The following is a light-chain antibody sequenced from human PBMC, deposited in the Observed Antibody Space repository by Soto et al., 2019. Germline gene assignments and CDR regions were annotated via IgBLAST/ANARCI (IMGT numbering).Light chain of an antibody. J-gene: IGKJ4*01. V-gene: IGKV3D-20*02. CDR2: GAS. Sequence: EIVLTQSPGTLSLSPGERATLSCRASQSVSNNYLAWYQQKPGQAPRLLIYGASSRATGIPARFSGSGSGTDFTLTISSLEPEDCAVYYCQQRSNWPPLTFGGGTKVDIK. CDR1: QSVSNNY. CDR3: QQRSNWPPLT.